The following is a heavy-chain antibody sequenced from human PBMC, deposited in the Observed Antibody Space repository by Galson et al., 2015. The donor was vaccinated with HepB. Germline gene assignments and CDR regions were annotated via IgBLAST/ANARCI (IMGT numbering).Heavy chain of an antibody. D-gene: IGHD3-3*01. CDR3: AKADFWSGYSSYFDY. CDR1: GFTFSSYA. V-gene: IGHV3-23*01. CDR2: ISGSGGST. Sequence: SLRLSCAASGFTFSSYAMSWVRQAPGKGLEWVSAISGSGGSTYYADSVKGRFTISRDNSKNTLYLQMNSLRAEDTAVYYCAKADFWSGYSSYFDYWGQGTLVTASS. J-gene: IGHJ4*02.